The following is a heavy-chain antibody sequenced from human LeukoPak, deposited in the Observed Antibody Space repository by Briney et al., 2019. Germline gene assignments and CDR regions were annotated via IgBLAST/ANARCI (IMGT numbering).Heavy chain of an antibody. CDR2: INPSGGST. CDR1: GYTFTNYY. CDR3: ARATWYGGNPSGAFDI. Sequence: ASVKVSCKASGYTFTNYYMHWVRQAPGQGLEWMGIINPSGGSTSYAQKFQGRIIMTRDTSTSTVYMELSSLRSEDTAVYYCARATWYGGNPSGAFDIWGQGTMVTVSS. V-gene: IGHV1-46*01. J-gene: IGHJ3*02. D-gene: IGHD4/OR15-4a*01.